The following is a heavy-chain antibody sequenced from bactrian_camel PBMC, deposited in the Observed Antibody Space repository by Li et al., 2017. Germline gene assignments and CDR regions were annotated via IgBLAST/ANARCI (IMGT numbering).Heavy chain of an antibody. CDR2: ITIDGST. V-gene: IGHV3S53*01. CDR3: AKSLGTRCVGGYCPPFDT. CDR1: GYDRSSNC. J-gene: IGHJ4*01. D-gene: IGHD2*01. Sequence: HVQLVESGGGSVQAGGSLRLSCVASGYDRSSNCMGWFRQAPGNECELVSTITIDGSTYYADSVKGRFTISRDNDKNMLYLQLDSLKTEDAATYYCAKSLGTRCVGGYCPPFDTWGQGTQVTVS.